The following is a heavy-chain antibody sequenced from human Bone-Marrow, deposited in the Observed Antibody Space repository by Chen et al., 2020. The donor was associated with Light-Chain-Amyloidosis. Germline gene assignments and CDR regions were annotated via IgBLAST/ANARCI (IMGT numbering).Heavy chain of an antibody. CDR3: ATEFGITGLGAAY. CDR2: INPDTGGT. CDR1: GYTFTDFY. J-gene: IGHJ4*02. V-gene: IGHV1-2*04. D-gene: IGHD1-20*01. Sequence: QVQMVQSGAEVKEPGASIKVSCKTSGYTFTDFYIHWVRQAPGQGLEWMAWINPDTGGTRYAQKFQGWITVTRETSTRTVYMELSRLRSGDTAVYYCATEFGITGLGAAYWGQGTLVTVSS.